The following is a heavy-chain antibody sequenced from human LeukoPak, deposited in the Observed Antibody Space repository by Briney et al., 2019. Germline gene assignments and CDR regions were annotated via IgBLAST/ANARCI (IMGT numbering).Heavy chain of an antibody. V-gene: IGHV3-7*03. CDR2: IREDGSEK. J-gene: IGHJ4*02. CDR3: AKTGTPWYYFDY. D-gene: IGHD1-1*01. Sequence: GGSLRLSCAASGFTFSAYWMSWVRQAPGKGLEWVANIREDGSEKYYVDSVKGQFTISRDNAKISLFLQMNSLRAEDTAVYYCAKTGTPWYYFDYWGQGTLVTVSS. CDR1: GFTFSAYW.